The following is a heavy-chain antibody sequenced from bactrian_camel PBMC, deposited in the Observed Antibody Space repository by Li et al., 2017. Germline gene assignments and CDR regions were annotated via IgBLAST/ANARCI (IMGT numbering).Heavy chain of an antibody. D-gene: IGHD8*01. CDR1: GSIWYTRYC. V-gene: IGHV3S1*01. Sequence: HVQLAESGGGSVQAGGSLTLSCVASGSIWYTRYCLGWFRQVPGKEREGLATIHTPGGYTQYADSVKGRFTISHDVAKRTLSLQMTNIEADDTATYYCALDVLERGCSPTTVFHRWGQGTQVTVS. J-gene: IGHJ4*01. CDR2: IHTPGGYT. CDR3: ALDVLERGCSPTTVFHR.